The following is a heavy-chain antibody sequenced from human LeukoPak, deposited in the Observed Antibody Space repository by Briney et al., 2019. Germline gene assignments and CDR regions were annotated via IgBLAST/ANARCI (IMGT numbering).Heavy chain of an antibody. D-gene: IGHD5-18*01. CDR2: IKSDGSTT. CDR1: GFTFSSYW. CDR3: ARVVDTHFDY. V-gene: IGHV3-74*01. J-gene: IGHJ4*02. Sequence: GGSLRLSCAASGFTFSSYWMHWVRQAPGKGLVWVSRIKSDGSTTTYADSVKGRFTISRDNAKNTLYLQMNSLRAEDTAVYYCARVVDTHFDYWGQGTLVTASS.